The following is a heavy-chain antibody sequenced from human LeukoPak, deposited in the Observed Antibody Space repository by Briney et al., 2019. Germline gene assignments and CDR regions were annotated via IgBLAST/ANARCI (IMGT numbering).Heavy chain of an antibody. D-gene: IGHD7-27*01. CDR2: VSYSGST. CDR1: GGSISSHY. V-gene: IGHV4-59*11. J-gene: IGHJ5*02. Sequence: SETLSLTCTVSGGSISSHYWSWIRQPPGKGLEWIGYVSYSGSTKYNPSLKSRVTISLDKSENQLSLKLSSVTAADTAVYYCVKRTDWGNWFDPWGQGTLVTVSS. CDR3: VKRTDWGNWFDP.